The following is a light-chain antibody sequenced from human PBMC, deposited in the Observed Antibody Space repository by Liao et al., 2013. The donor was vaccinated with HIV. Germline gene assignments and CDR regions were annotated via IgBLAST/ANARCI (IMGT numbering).Light chain of an antibody. CDR2: KDS. CDR3: LSADSSGTVV. CDR1: NIGSNS. Sequence: SYELTQSPSVSVAPGKTARITCGRNNIGSNSVHWYQQKPGQAPVLLIYKDSERPSGIPERFSGSSSGTTVTLTISGVQAEDEADYFCLSADSSGTVVFGGGTKLTVL. J-gene: IGLJ2*01. V-gene: IGLV3-25*03.